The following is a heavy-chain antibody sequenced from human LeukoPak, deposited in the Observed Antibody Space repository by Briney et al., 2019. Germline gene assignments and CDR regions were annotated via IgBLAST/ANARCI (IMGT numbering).Heavy chain of an antibody. D-gene: IGHD4-17*01. CDR2: ISGSDGST. CDR1: GFTFRYYG. CDR3: ARGADYGDYFDY. J-gene: IGHJ4*02. Sequence: PGGSLRLSCAASGFTFRYYGMSWVRQAPGKGLEWVSTISGSDGSTYYADSVKGRFTISRDNSKNTLYLQVNTLRAEDTAVYYCARGADYGDYFDYWGQGTLVTVSS. V-gene: IGHV3-23*01.